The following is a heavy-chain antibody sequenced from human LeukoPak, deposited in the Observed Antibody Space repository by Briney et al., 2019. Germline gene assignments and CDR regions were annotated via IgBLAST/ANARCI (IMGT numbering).Heavy chain of an antibody. CDR3: ARLDCSSTSCYWSPYYFDY. D-gene: IGHD2-2*01. CDR2: IYYSGST. V-gene: IGHV4-59*08. CDR1: GGSIGSYY. J-gene: IGHJ4*02. Sequence: SETLSLTCTVSGGSIGSYYWSWIREPPGKGLEWIGYIYYSGSTNYNPSLKSRVTISVDTSKNQFSLKLSSVTAADTAVYYCARLDCSSTSCYWSPYYFDYWGQGTLVTVSS.